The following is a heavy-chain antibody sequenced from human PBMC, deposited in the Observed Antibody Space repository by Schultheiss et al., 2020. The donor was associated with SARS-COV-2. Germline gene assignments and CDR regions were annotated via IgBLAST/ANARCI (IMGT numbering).Heavy chain of an antibody. D-gene: IGHD3-16*01. CDR1: GGSISDYF. CDR2: IHYRGDT. J-gene: IGHJ5*02. CDR3: ARDLWPGAHKLGWFDP. V-gene: IGHV4-59*01. Sequence: SETLSLTCTVSGGSISDYFWGWIRQSPGKGLEWIGFIHYRGDTRYNPSLRSRVTISIDTSKNQISLKLNSVNAADTAVYYCARDLWPGAHKLGWFDPWGQGTLVTVSS.